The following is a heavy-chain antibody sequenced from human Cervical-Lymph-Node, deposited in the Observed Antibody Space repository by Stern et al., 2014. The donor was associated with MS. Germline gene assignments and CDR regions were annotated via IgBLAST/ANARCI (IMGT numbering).Heavy chain of an antibody. V-gene: IGHV3-48*02. CDR1: GFTFSSYS. J-gene: IGHJ4*02. Sequence: EVQLVESGGGLVQPGGSLRLSCAASGFTFSSYSMNWVRQAPGTGLEWVSYISSSSSTIYYADSVKGRFTISRDNAKNSLYLQMNSLRDEDTAVYYCARDHGYSSGWYRGVDYWGQGTLVTVSS. D-gene: IGHD6-19*01. CDR2: ISSSSSTI. CDR3: ARDHGYSSGWYRGVDY.